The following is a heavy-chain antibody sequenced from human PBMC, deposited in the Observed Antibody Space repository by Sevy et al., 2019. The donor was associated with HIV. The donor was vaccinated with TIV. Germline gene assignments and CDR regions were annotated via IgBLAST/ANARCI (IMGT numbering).Heavy chain of an antibody. CDR1: GFTFSNAW. Sequence: GGSLRLSCAASGFTFSNAWMSWVRQAPGKGLEWVGRIKSKTDGGTTDYAAPVKGGFTFSRDDSKNTLYLQMNSLKTEDTAVYYCTTDPLSLDYYYSSGYLRNFDYWGQGTLVTVSS. J-gene: IGHJ4*02. D-gene: IGHD3-22*01. CDR3: TTDPLSLDYYYSSGYLRNFDY. V-gene: IGHV3-15*01. CDR2: IKSKTDGGTT.